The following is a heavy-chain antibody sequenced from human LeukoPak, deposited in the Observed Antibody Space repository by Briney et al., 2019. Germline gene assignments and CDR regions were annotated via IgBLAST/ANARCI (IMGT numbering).Heavy chain of an antibody. Sequence: ASVKVSCTASGDTFTGYYMHCGRQAPGQGLEWMGWIKPNSGGTNYAQKFQGRVTMTRDTSISTAYMELSRLRSDDTAVYYCARVQQQWQNIDYWGQGTLVTVSS. D-gene: IGHD6-19*01. CDR1: GDTFTGYY. V-gene: IGHV1-2*02. CDR3: ARVQQQWQNIDY. CDR2: IKPNSGGT. J-gene: IGHJ4*02.